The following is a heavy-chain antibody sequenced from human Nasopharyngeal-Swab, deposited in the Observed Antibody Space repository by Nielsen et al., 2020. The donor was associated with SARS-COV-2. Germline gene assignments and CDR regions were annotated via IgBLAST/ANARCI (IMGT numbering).Heavy chain of an antibody. V-gene: IGHV3-30*03. CDR1: GFTFSSYG. J-gene: IGHJ4*02. Sequence: GGSLRLSCAASGFTFSSYGMHWVRQAPGKGLEWVAVISYDGSNKYYADSVKGRFTISRDNSKNTLHLQMNSLRAEDTAVYYCARDHYSSSSGPSNFDYWGQGTLVTVSS. D-gene: IGHD6-6*01. CDR2: ISYDGSNK. CDR3: ARDHYSSSSGPSNFDY.